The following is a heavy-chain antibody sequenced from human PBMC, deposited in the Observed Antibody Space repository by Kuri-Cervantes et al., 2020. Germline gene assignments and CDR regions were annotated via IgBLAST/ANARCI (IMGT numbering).Heavy chain of an antibody. CDR3: ARGHLAVAGFAYYYYYYMDV. CDR2: INHSGST. Sequence: SQTLSLTCAVYGGSFSGYYWSCTRQPPGKGLEWIGEINHSGSTNYNPSLKSRATISVDTSKNQFSLKLSSVTAADTAVYYCARGHLAVAGFAYYYYYYMDVWGKGTTVTVSS. D-gene: IGHD6-19*01. CDR1: GGSFSGYY. V-gene: IGHV4-34*01. J-gene: IGHJ6*03.